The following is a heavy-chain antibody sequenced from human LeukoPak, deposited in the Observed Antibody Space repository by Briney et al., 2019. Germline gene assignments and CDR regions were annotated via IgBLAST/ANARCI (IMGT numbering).Heavy chain of an antibody. D-gene: IGHD3-22*01. CDR1: GFTVTGYS. CDR2: TSYDGTKK. CDR3: ARAGGITMIREVKVLNAFDI. V-gene: IGHV3-30-3*01. J-gene: IGHJ3*02. Sequence: GGSLRLSCVDSGFTVTGYSMHWVRPAPGTGLEWVAVTSYDGTKKYYADSVKGRFTISRDNSKNTLYLQMNNLRAQDTAVYYCARAGGITMIREVKVLNAFDIWGQGTMVTVSS.